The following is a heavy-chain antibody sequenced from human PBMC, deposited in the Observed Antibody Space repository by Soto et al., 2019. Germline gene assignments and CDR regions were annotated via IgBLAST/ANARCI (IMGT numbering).Heavy chain of an antibody. CDR1: GGSISSYY. Sequence: PSETLPLTCTVSGGSISSYYWSWIRQPPGKGLEWIGYIYYSGSTNYNPSLKSRVTISVDTSKNQFSLKLSSVTAADTAVYYCARLRVYDFWSGYYMDVWGKGTTVTVSS. CDR2: IYYSGST. D-gene: IGHD3-3*01. J-gene: IGHJ6*03. V-gene: IGHV4-59*08. CDR3: ARLRVYDFWSGYYMDV.